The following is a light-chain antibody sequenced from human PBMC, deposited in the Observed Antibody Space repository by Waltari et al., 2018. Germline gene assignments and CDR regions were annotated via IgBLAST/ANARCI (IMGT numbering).Light chain of an antibody. Sequence: QPVLPQPPSVSGAPGQRVTISCTGGTSNLGADDGVNLYQQLPGTAPKLLIFDNTNRPSGVPDRFSGSRSGTSASLAIAGLQAEDEADYYCQSYDSSLFGVFGGGTKLTVL. CDR2: DNT. CDR3: QSYDSSLFGV. V-gene: IGLV1-40*01. J-gene: IGLJ3*02. CDR1: TSNLGADDG.